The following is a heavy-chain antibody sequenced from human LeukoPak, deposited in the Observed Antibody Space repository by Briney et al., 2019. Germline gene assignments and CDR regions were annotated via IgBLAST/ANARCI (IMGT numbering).Heavy chain of an antibody. CDR1: GGSISSSSYY. CDR2: IYYSGST. CDR3: ARQTGYYDSSGYSAFDI. J-gene: IGHJ3*02. D-gene: IGHD3-22*01. Sequence: SETLSLTCTVSGGSISSSSYYWGWIRQPPGKGLEWIGSIYYSGSTYYNPSLKSRVTISVDTSKNQFSLKLSSVTAADTAVYYCARQTGYYDSSGYSAFDIWGQGTMVTVSS. V-gene: IGHV4-39*01.